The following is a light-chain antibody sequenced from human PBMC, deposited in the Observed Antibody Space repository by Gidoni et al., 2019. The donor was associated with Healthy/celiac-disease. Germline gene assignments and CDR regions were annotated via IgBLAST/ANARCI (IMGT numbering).Light chain of an antibody. CDR1: QSVSSN. Sequence: EIVMTQSPATLSVPPGERATLPCRASQSVSSNLAWYHQRPGQAPRLLIYGASTRATGIPARFSGSGSGTEFTLTISSLQSEDFAVYYCQQYNNWPLTFGQGTKVEIK. CDR2: GAS. CDR3: QQYNNWPLT. J-gene: IGKJ1*01. V-gene: IGKV3-15*01.